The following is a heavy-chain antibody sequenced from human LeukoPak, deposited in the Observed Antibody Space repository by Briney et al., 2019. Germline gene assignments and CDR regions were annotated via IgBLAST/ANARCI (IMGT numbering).Heavy chain of an antibody. J-gene: IGHJ4*02. CDR2: ISGGGGST. CDR1: RFTFSSYA. Sequence: GGSLRLSCAASRFTFSSYAMSWVRQAPGKGLEWVSVISGGGGSTYYADSVKGRFTISRDNPKNTLYLQMNSLRAEDTAVYYCAKDRGNIAVAGTGFDSWGQGTLVTVSS. V-gene: IGHV3-23*01. D-gene: IGHD6-19*01. CDR3: AKDRGNIAVAGTGFDS.